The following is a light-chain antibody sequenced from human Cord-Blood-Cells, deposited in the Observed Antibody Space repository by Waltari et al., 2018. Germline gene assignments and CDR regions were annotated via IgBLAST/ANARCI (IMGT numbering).Light chain of an antibody. CDR1: SSDVGSYNL. CDR3: CSYAGSNWV. V-gene: IGLV2-23*01. Sequence: QSALTQPASVSGSPGQSITISCTGTSSDVGSYNLVSWYQQHPGKAPKLMIYEGNKRPSGVSNRFSGSKSGNTASLTISGLQAEDEADYYCCSYAGSNWVFGGGTKLTVL. CDR2: EGN. J-gene: IGLJ3*02.